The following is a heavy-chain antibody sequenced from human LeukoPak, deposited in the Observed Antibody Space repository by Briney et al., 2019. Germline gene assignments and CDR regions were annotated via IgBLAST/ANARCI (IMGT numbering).Heavy chain of an antibody. V-gene: IGHV3-23*01. D-gene: IGHD2-15*01. Sequence: GVSLTLSCAASGFTFSTYALTWVRQAPGEGLDWVSNISVSGDSTYYADPEKRLFTISRDYYKHTLYTQMNRLSAEHAAVYSCAKKGGYWNGDSFYSPFDHWGQGTLVTVSS. CDR2: ISVSGDST. CDR3: AKKGGYWNGDSFYSPFDH. CDR1: GFTFSTYA. J-gene: IGHJ4*02.